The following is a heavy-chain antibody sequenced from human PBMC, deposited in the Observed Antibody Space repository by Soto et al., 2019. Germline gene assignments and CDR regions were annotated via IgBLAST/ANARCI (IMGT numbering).Heavy chain of an antibody. J-gene: IGHJ3*02. CDR1: GYTFTSYY. Sequence: QVQLVQSGAAVKKPGASVKVSCKESGYTFTSYYMHWVRHAPGQGLEWMGIINPSGGSTSYAQKFQGSVTMPSDTSASTGDMELISLRSEETAVYYCASDHPFDDGGNGGNDAFDIWGQGTMVTVSS. V-gene: IGHV1-46*01. CDR3: ASDHPFDDGGNGGNDAFDI. D-gene: IGHD4-17*01. CDR2: INPSGGST.